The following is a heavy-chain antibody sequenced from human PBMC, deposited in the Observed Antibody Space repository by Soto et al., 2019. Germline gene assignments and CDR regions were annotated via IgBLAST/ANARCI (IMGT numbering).Heavy chain of an antibody. J-gene: IGHJ4*02. CDR2: IYTSGST. D-gene: IGHD4-17*01. V-gene: IGHV4-4*07. CDR3: ARDLLYGDHNYYFDY. Sequence: KPSETLSLTCTVSGGSISSYYWSWIRQPAGKGLEWIGRIYTSGSTNYNPSLKSRVTMSVDTSKNQFSLKLSSVTAADTAVYYCARDLLYGDHNYYFDYWGQGTLVTVSS. CDR1: GGSISSYY.